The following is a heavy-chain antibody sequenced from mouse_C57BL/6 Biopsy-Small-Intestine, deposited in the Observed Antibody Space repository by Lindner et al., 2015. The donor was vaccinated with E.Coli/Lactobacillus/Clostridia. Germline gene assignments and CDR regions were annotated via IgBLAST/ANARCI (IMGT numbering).Heavy chain of an antibody. CDR3: ARREVYYFDY. J-gene: IGHJ2*01. V-gene: IGHV1-42*01. CDR1: GYSFTGNY. Sequence: VQLQESGPELVKSGASVKISCRASGYSFTGNYLNWVKQSPEKSLEWIGEINPSTGGATYNQKFRAKATLTVDKSSSTAYMQSKSLTSDDSAVYYCARREVYYFDYWGQGTTLTVSS. CDR2: INPSTGGA.